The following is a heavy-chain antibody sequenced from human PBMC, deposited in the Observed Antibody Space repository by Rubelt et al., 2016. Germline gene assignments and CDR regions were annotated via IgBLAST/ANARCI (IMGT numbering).Heavy chain of an antibody. CDR1: GGSFSNYY. Sequence: QVQLQQWGAGLLKPSETLSLTCAVYGGSFSNYYWNWIRQLPGKGLEWIGEITHSGSTNYNPSLKSRVTMAVDTSNNQFSLNMKSVTASDTALYYCARLGYQTYWYFDLWGRGTLVTVSS. J-gene: IGHJ2*01. CDR2: ITHSGST. V-gene: IGHV4-34*01. D-gene: IGHD5-12*01. CDR3: ARLGYQTYWYFDL.